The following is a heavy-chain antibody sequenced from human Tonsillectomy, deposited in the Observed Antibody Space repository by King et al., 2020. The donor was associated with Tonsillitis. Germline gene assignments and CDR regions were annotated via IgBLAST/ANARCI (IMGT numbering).Heavy chain of an antibody. V-gene: IGHV3-73*01. CDR3: TSGGVSLAAVDS. Sequence: VQLVESGGGLVQPGGSLKLSCAASGFTFSGSAMHWVRQASGKGLEWVGRIRSKANSYATAYAASVKGRFTISRDDSKNTAYLQMNSLKTEDTAVYYCTSGGVSLAAVDSWGQGTMVTVSS. D-gene: IGHD2-8*01. J-gene: IGHJ3*02. CDR2: IRSKANSYAT. CDR1: GFTFSGSA.